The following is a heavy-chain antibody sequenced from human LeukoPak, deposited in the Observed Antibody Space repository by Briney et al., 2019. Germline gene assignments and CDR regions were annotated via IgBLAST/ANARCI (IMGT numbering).Heavy chain of an antibody. D-gene: IGHD2-15*01. J-gene: IGHJ4*02. CDR1: GGSFSGYY. Sequence: PSETLSLTCAVYGGSFSGYYWSWIRQPPGKGLEWIGEINHSGSTNYNPSLESRVTISVDTSKNQFSLKLSSVTAADTAVYYCARGSWDIVVVVAAMGFDYWGQGTLVTVSS. CDR3: ARGSWDIVVVVAAMGFDY. V-gene: IGHV4-34*01. CDR2: INHSGST.